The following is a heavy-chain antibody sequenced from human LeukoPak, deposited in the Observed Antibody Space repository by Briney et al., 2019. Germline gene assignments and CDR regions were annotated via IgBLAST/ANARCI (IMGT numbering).Heavy chain of an antibody. Sequence: GGSLRLSCAASGFTFSSYAMHWVRQAPGKGLEWVAVISYDGSNKYYADSVKGRFTISRDNSKNTLYLQMNSLRAEDTAVYYCARVYCSSTSCPPDLDYWGQGTLVTVSS. V-gene: IGHV3-30-3*01. J-gene: IGHJ4*02. D-gene: IGHD2-2*01. CDR2: ISYDGSNK. CDR3: ARVYCSSTSCPPDLDY. CDR1: GFTFSSYA.